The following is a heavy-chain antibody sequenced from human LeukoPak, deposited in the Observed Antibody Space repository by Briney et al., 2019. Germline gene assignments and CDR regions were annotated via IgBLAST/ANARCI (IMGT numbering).Heavy chain of an antibody. Sequence: GGSLRLSCAASEFIFSNYAMTWVRQAPGKGLEWVSALNHGGGSTYYADSVKGRFTIFRDNSKNTLYLQISSLRAEDTAVYYCAKTGRDYGDFFYFDYWGQGTLVTVSS. D-gene: IGHD4-17*01. CDR2: LNHGGGST. CDR3: AKTGRDYGDFFYFDY. J-gene: IGHJ4*02. CDR1: EFIFSNYA. V-gene: IGHV3-23*01.